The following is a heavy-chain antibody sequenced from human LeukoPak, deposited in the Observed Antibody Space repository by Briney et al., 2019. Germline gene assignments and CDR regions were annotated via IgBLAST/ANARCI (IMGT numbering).Heavy chain of an antibody. CDR1: GGSIRSYY. CDR2: IFFAGST. D-gene: IGHD5-18*01. V-gene: IGHV4-4*09. Sequence: SETLSLTCTVSGGSIRSYYWSWIRQPPGKGLEWIGYIFFAGSTTYNPSLKSRVTISIGTSKNQLSLKLNSVTAADTAVYYCASGERGYSYGPLDYWGQGTLVTVSS. J-gene: IGHJ4*02. CDR3: ASGERGYSYGPLDY.